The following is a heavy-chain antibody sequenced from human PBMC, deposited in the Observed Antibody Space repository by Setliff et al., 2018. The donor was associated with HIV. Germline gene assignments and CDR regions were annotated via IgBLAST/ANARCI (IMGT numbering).Heavy chain of an antibody. D-gene: IGHD3-16*01. CDR3: ARGGYYYVWGSFLSSGPYYFDF. J-gene: IGHJ4*02. CDR1: GGSISSETFS. CDR2: IYTSGST. Sequence: SETLSLTCTVSGGSISSETFSWNWIRQPAGKGLEWIGRIYTSGSTDYNPSLKSRVTMSVDTSKNQFSLKLSSVTAADTAVYYCARGGYYYVWGSFLSSGPYYFDFWGQGALVTVSS. V-gene: IGHV4-61*02.